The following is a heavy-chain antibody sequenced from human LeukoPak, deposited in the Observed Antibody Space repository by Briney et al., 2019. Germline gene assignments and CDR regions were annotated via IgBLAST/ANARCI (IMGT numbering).Heavy chain of an antibody. CDR3: ARANGGDSGDALDI. CDR1: GGTFSSYA. CDR2: IIPIFGTA. Sequence: SVKVSCKASGGTFSSYAISWVRQAPGQGLEWMGGIIPIFGTANYAQKFQGRVTITADESTSTAYMELSSLRSQDTAVYYCARANGGDSGDALDIWGQGTMVTVSS. D-gene: IGHD4-23*01. V-gene: IGHV1-69*13. J-gene: IGHJ3*02.